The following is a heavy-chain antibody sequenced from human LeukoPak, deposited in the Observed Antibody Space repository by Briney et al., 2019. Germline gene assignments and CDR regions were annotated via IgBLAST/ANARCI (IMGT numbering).Heavy chain of an antibody. CDR1: EFTFSNFA. V-gene: IGHV3-66*01. CDR3: ARGAMIIGVDAFYI. D-gene: IGHD3-22*01. J-gene: IGHJ3*02. CDR2: IYSGGST. Sequence: PGGSLRLSCAASEFTFSNFAISWVRQAPGKGLEWVSVIYSGGSTYYADPVKGRFTLSRENSKNTLYLQMNSPGGEETAVFFCARGAMIIGVDAFYIWGQRAMGTLSS.